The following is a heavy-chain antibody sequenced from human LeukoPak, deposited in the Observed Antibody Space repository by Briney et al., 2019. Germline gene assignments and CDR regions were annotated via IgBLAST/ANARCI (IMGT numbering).Heavy chain of an antibody. Sequence: GGSLRLSCEVSGFTFSSYGMSWVRQAPGRGLEWVPSISGSGGSTNYADSVKGRFTISRDNSENTLYLKMKTLSAEDTAVSYCAKEGRSGWTRSFDYWGQGTLVTVSS. J-gene: IGHJ4*02. CDR2: ISGSGGST. V-gene: IGHV3-23*01. CDR1: GFTFSSYG. D-gene: IGHD6-19*01. CDR3: AKEGRSGWTRSFDY.